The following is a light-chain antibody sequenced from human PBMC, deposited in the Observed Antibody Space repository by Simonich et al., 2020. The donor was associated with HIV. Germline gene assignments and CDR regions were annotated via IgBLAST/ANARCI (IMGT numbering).Light chain of an antibody. CDR1: ALPNQY. V-gene: IGLV3-25*03. Sequence: SYELTQPPSVSVSLGQTARITCSGDALPNQYAYWFQQKPGQAPILIICKDSERPSGIPERFSGSSSGTSVTLTISGVQAEDEADYYCQSADNSGTYRVFGGGTKLTVL. J-gene: IGLJ3*02. CDR3: QSADNSGTYRV. CDR2: KDS.